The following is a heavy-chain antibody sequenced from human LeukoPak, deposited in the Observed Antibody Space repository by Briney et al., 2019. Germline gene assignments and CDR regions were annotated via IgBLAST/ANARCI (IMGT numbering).Heavy chain of an antibody. Sequence: SETLSLTCIVSRGSISIYYWSWIRQPPGKGLEWIGYLYHGGSTNYNPSLKSRVTISGDTSKNHFSLNLSSVTAADTAMYYCARGRYYYDSSGYPYNWFDPWGQGTLVTVSS. CDR2: LYHGGST. D-gene: IGHD3-22*01. CDR3: ARGRYYYDSSGYPYNWFDP. CDR1: RGSISIYY. V-gene: IGHV4-59*01. J-gene: IGHJ5*02.